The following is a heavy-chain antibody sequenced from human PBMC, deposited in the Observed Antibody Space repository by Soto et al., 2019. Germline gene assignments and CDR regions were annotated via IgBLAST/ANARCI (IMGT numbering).Heavy chain of an antibody. Sequence: QVQLLESGPGLVKPSQTLSLTCTVSSGSVSSGDYYWSWIRQPPGKGLEWIGYIYYSGSTYYNPSLKRRVTMSLDTSENQFSLKLSSVTAADTAMYYCATESSGSSPLHFDYWGQGALVTVSS. J-gene: IGHJ4*02. CDR1: SGSVSSGDYY. D-gene: IGHD3-22*01. CDR3: ATESSGSSPLHFDY. CDR2: IYYSGST. V-gene: IGHV4-30-4*01.